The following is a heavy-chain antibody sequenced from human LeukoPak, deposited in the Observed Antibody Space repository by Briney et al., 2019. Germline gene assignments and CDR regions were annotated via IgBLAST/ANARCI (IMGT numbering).Heavy chain of an antibody. D-gene: IGHD4-11*01. CDR2: IYYSGST. CDR3: ARASVTYYYYYYMDV. Sequence: LRLSCAVSGFIFDDYAMHWVRQAPGKGLEWIGYIYYSGSTYYNPSLKSRVTISVDTSKNQFSLKLSSVTAADTAVYYCARASVTYYYYYYMDVWGKGTTVTVSS. V-gene: IGHV4-30-4*07. CDR1: GFIFDDYA. J-gene: IGHJ6*03.